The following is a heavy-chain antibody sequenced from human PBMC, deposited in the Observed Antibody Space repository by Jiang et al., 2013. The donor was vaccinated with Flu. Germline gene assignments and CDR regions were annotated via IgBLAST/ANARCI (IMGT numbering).Heavy chain of an antibody. CDR2: INHSGSA. V-gene: IGHV4-34*01. J-gene: IGHJ3*02. CDR1: GGSFSGYY. D-gene: IGHD1-26*01. CDR3: ARGYSGTYYVLRDAFDI. Sequence: LLKPSETLSLTCAIYGGSFSGYYWSWIRQPPGKGLEWIGEINHSGSANYNPSLKSRVTISVDTSKNQFSLKLSSVAAADTAVYYCARGYSGTYYVLRDAFDIWGQGTMVTVSS.